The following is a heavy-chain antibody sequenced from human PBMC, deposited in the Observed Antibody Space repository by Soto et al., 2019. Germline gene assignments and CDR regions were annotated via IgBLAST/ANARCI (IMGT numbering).Heavy chain of an antibody. Sequence: QVQLVESGGGVVQPGRSLRLSCAASGFTFSSYGMHWVRQAPGKGLEWVAVISYDGSNKYYADSVKGRFTISRDNSKNTLYLRMNSLRAEDTAVYYCAKGGYYYDSTYWYFDLWGRGTLVTVSS. J-gene: IGHJ2*01. D-gene: IGHD3-22*01. CDR2: ISYDGSNK. CDR1: GFTFSSYG. V-gene: IGHV3-30*18. CDR3: AKGGYYYDSTYWYFDL.